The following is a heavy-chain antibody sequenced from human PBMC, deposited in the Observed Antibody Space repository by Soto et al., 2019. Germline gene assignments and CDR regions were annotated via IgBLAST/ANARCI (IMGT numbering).Heavy chain of an antibody. D-gene: IGHD4-17*01. CDR3: ARLILEDLEPTVTTIGWFDP. J-gene: IGHJ5*02. CDR1: GGSISSGGYY. CDR2: IYYSGST. Sequence: SETLSLTCTVSGGSISSGGYYWSWIRQHPGKGLEWIGYIYYSGSTYYNPSLKSRVTISVDTSKNQFSLKLSSVTAADTAVYYCARLILEDLEPTVTTIGWFDPWSQGTLVTVSS. V-gene: IGHV4-31*03.